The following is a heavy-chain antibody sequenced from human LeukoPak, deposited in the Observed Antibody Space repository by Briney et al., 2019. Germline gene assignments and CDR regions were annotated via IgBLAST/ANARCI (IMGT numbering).Heavy chain of an antibody. CDR3: AKDHPFDYYYDSSGYFLY. J-gene: IGHJ4*02. CDR2: ISGTGGST. V-gene: IGHV3-23*01. Sequence: PGGSLRLSCAASGFTFSNYALSWVRQAPGKGLEWVSAISGTGGSTDYADSGKGRFTISRDSSKNTLYLQMNSLRAEDTAVYYCAKDHPFDYYYDSSGYFLYWGQGTLVTVSS. CDR1: GFTFSNYA. D-gene: IGHD3-22*01.